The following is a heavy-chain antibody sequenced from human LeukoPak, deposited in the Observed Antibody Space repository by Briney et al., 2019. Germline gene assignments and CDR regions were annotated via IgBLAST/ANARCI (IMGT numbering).Heavy chain of an antibody. J-gene: IGHJ5*01. D-gene: IGHD1-14*01. Sequence: PGGSLRLSCGASGFTFSNYNMNWVRQAPGEGLEWVSSINSRSTYIFYADSVMGRFTISRDNAKNSLFLQMNSLRAEDTAVYYSARDETNGFDSWGQGTLVTVSS. CDR3: ARDETNGFDS. CDR1: GFTFSNYN. CDR2: INSRSTYI. V-gene: IGHV3-21*01.